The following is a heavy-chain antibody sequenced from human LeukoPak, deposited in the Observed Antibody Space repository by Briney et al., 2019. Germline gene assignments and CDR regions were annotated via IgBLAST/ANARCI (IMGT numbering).Heavy chain of an antibody. V-gene: IGHV5-51*01. Sequence: MTGESLKISCEGYGYSFTNYWIGWVRQMPGKGLQWMGIIYPGDSETKYSPSFQGQVILSADKSISTAYLQLSSLKASDTAIYYCARRSIGVFDSWGQGTLVTVSS. J-gene: IGHJ5*01. CDR2: IYPGDSET. CDR3: ARRSIGVFDS. D-gene: IGHD3-22*01. CDR1: GYSFTNYW.